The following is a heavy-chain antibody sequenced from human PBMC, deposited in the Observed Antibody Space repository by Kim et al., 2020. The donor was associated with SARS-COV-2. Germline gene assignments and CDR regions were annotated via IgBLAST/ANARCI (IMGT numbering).Heavy chain of an antibody. D-gene: IGHD6-19*01. CDR3: ARDLTTVAGIGDYYYVMNV. V-gene: IGHV1-46*01. Sequence: ASVKVSCKASGYTFTSYYMHWVRQAPGQGLEWMGIINPSGGSANFAQKFQGRVTMTRDTSTSTVHMELSSLRSEDTAVYYCARDLTTVAGIGDYYYVMNVWGQGTTVTGSS. CDR1: GYTFTSYY. J-gene: IGHJ6*02. CDR2: INPSGGSA.